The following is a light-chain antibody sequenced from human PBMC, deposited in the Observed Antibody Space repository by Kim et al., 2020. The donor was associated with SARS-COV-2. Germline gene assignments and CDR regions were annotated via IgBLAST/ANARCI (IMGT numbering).Light chain of an antibody. V-gene: IGKV3-15*01. J-gene: IGKJ4*01. Sequence: EIVMTQSPATLSVSPGERATLSCRASQSVSSNLAWYQQKPGQAPRLLIYGASTRATGIPARFSGSGSGTELTLTISSLQSEDFAVYYCQQYNNWHPLTFGGGTKVDIK. CDR3: QQYNNWHPLT. CDR2: GAS. CDR1: QSVSSN.